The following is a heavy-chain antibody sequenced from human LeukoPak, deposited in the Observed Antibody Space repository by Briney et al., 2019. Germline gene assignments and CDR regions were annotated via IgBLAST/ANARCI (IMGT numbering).Heavy chain of an antibody. J-gene: IGHJ4*02. Sequence: PSETLSLTCTVSGGSISSYYWTWIRQPPGKGLEWIGDIYYSGSTKYNPSLKSRVTISVDTSKNQFSLKLTSVTAADTAVYYCARGTVTAPDFWGQGTLVTVSS. CDR2: IYYSGST. D-gene: IGHD4-17*01. CDR3: ARGTVTAPDF. CDR1: GGSISSYY. V-gene: IGHV4-59*08.